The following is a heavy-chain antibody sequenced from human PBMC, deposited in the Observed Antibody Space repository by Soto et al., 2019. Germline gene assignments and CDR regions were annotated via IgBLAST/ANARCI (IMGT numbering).Heavy chain of an antibody. CDR3: ATDGGAVAGIFDC. D-gene: IGHD6-19*01. Sequence: QVQLVESGGGVVQPGRSLRLSCAASGFTFSSYGMHWVRQAPGKGLEWVAVISYDGSNKYYADSVKGRFTISRDNSKNTLYLQMNSLRAEDTAVYYCATDGGAVAGIFDCWGQGTLVTVSS. CDR1: GFTFSSYG. CDR2: ISYDGSNK. V-gene: IGHV3-30*03. J-gene: IGHJ4*02.